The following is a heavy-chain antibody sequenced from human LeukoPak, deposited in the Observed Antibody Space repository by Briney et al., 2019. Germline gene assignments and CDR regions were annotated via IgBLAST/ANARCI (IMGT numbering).Heavy chain of an antibody. CDR1: GFTFSSYA. CDR3: ARVTMVRGVILIVWFDP. J-gene: IGHJ5*02. Sequence: GGSLRLSCAASGFTFSSYAMSWVRQAPGKGLEWVSAISGSGGSTYYADSVKGRFTISRDNSKNTLYLQMNSLRAEDTAVYYCARVTMVRGVILIVWFDPWGQGTLVTVSS. V-gene: IGHV3-23*01. D-gene: IGHD3-10*01. CDR2: ISGSGGST.